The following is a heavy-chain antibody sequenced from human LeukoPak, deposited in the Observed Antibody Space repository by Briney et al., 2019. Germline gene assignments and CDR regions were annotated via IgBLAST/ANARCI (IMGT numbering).Heavy chain of an antibody. Sequence: GGSLRLSCTASRFTFSDYYMSWIRQAPGKGLEWISYITNSGSIIYYADSVKGRFTISRDNAKNSLFLQMNNLRAEDTATYYCARIHSNAWYYFDYWGQGTLVTVSS. V-gene: IGHV3-11*01. CDR3: ARIHSNAWYYFDY. D-gene: IGHD6-19*01. CDR1: RFTFSDYY. J-gene: IGHJ4*02. CDR2: ITNSGSII.